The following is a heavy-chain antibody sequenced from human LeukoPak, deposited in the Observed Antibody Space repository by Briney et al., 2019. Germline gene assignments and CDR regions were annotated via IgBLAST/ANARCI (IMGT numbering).Heavy chain of an antibody. D-gene: IGHD4-17*01. Sequence: SETLSLTCTVSGGSISSGDYYWSWIRQPPGKGLEWIGYIYYSGSTYYNPSLKSRVTISVDTSKNQFSLKLSSVTAADTAVYYCARDPGGDYGVGNWYFDLWGRGTLVTVSS. V-gene: IGHV4-30-4*08. CDR1: GGSISSGDYY. CDR2: IYYSGST. CDR3: ARDPGGDYGVGNWYFDL. J-gene: IGHJ2*01.